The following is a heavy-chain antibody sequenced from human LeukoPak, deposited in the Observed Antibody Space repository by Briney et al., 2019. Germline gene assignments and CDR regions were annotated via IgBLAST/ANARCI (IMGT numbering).Heavy chain of an antibody. CDR1: GFTFSNYA. CDR2: ISGSGVGT. J-gene: IGHJ4*02. D-gene: IGHD4-23*01. Sequence: PGGSLRLSCAASGFTFSNYAMSWVRQAPGKGLEWVPLISGSGVGTYYADSVKGRFTISRDNSKNTLYLQMNSLRAEDTAVYYCAKVYSRDYGGNSFFDYWGQGTLVTVSS. V-gene: IGHV3-23*01. CDR3: AKVYSRDYGGNSFFDY.